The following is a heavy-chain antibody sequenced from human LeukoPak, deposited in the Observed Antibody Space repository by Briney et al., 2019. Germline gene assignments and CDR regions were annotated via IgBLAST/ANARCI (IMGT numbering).Heavy chain of an antibody. J-gene: IGHJ4*02. CDR3: ARVVPAVYYGVGFDY. CDR1: GGSISSGGYY. D-gene: IGHD3-16*01. Sequence: PSETLSLTCTVSGGSISSGGYYWSWIRQHPGKGLEWIGYIYYSGSTYYNPSLKSRVTISVDTSNNQFSLKLSSVTAADTAVYYCARVVPAVYYGVGFDYWGQGTLVTVSS. V-gene: IGHV4-31*03. CDR2: IYYSGST.